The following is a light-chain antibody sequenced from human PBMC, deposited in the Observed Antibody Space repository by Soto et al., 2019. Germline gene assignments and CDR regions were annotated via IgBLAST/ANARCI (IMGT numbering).Light chain of an antibody. CDR1: SSDVGGYNY. V-gene: IGLV2-14*03. Sequence: QSALTQPASVSGSPGQSITISCTGTSSDVGGYNYVSWYQHHPGNAPKLMIYDVSNRPSGVSDRFSGSKSGNTASLSISGLQPEDEADYYCSLYRTSNTRQIVCGTGTKLTVL. J-gene: IGLJ1*01. CDR2: DVS. CDR3: SLYRTSNTRQIV.